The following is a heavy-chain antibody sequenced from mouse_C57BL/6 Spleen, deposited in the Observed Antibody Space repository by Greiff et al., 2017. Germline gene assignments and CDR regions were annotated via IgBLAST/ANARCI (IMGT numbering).Heavy chain of an antibody. J-gene: IGHJ4*01. D-gene: IGHD2-12*01. CDR2: IWRGGST. CDR3: ARSYSNDDYAMDY. Sequence: VKLVESGPGLVQPSQSLSITCTVSGFSLTSYGVHWVRQSPGKGLEWLGVIWRGGSTDYNAAFISRRSISKDNSKSQVFFKMNSLQADDTAIDYCARSYSNDDYAMDYWGQGTSVTVS. V-gene: IGHV2-2*01. CDR1: GFSLTSYG.